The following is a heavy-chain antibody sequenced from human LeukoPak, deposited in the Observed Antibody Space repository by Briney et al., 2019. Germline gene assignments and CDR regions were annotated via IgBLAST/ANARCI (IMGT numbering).Heavy chain of an antibody. Sequence: ESGGGLVQPGGSLRLSCSVSGFTFSNYWMTWVRQSPGKGLEWVAIIKHDGSDKYCVDSVKGRLTISRDNAKNSLYLQMSSLRAEDTAVYYCARGGHRQKEFWGQGTLVTVSS. CDR2: IKHDGSDK. D-gene: IGHD3-10*01. CDR3: ARGGHRQKEF. CDR1: GFTFSNYW. V-gene: IGHV3-7*01. J-gene: IGHJ4*02.